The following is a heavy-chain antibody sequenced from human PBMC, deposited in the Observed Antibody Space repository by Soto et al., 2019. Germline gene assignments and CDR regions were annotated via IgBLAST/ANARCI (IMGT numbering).Heavy chain of an antibody. CDR2: IYYSGST. CDR3: AKEYYYGSGSSYDAFDI. V-gene: IGHV4-59*01. D-gene: IGHD3-10*01. J-gene: IGHJ3*02. Sequence: PSETLSLTCTVSGGSISSYYWSWIRQPPGKGLEWIGYIYYSGSTNYNPSLKSRVTISVDTSKNQFSLKLSSVTAADTAVYYCAKEYYYGSGSSYDAFDIWGQGTMVTVAS. CDR1: GGSISSYY.